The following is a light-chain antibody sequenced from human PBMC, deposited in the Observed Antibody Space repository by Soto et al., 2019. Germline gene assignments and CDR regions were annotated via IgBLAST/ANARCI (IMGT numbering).Light chain of an antibody. CDR1: QDISSW. J-gene: IGKJ4*01. V-gene: IGKV1D-12*01. CDR3: QQANSFPLT. CDR2: AAS. Sequence: DIQMTQSPSSVSASVGDRVTITCRASQDISSWLAWYQHKPGKAPSLLIYAASSLQSGVPSSFRGSGSGTDFALTIAGLESEDFATYYCQQANSFPLTFGGGTKVEIK.